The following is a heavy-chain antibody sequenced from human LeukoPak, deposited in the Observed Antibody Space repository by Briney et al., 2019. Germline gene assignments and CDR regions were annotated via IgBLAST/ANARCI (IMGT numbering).Heavy chain of an antibody. Sequence: PGRSLRLSCAASGFTFSSYGMHWVRQAPGKGLEWVAVIWYDGSNKYYADSVKGRFTISRDNSKNTLYLQMNSLRAEDTAVYYCARESTVVTPGIDYWGLGTLVTVSS. V-gene: IGHV3-33*01. CDR3: ARESTVVTPGIDY. J-gene: IGHJ4*02. D-gene: IGHD4-23*01. CDR2: IWYDGSNK. CDR1: GFTFSSYG.